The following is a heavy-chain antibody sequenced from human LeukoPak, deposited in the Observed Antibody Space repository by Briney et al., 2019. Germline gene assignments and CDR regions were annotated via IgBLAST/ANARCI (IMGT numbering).Heavy chain of an antibody. Sequence: PGGSLRLSCAASGFTFSSYGMHWVRQAPGKGLEGVAVIWYDGSNKYYADSVKGRFTISRDNSKNTLYLQMNSLRAEDTAVYYCARDWGIAAAGSDYWGQGTLVTVSS. J-gene: IGHJ4*02. CDR3: ARDWGIAAAGSDY. CDR2: IWYDGSNK. V-gene: IGHV3-33*01. CDR1: GFTFSSYG. D-gene: IGHD6-13*01.